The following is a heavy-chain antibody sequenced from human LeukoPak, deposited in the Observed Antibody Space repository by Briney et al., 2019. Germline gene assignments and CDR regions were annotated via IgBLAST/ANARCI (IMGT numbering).Heavy chain of an antibody. Sequence: PSETLSLTCAVYGGSFSGYYWSWIRQPPGKGLEWIGEINHSGSTNYNPSLKSRVTISVDTSKNQFSPKLSSATAADTAVYYCARVEIAVSLRFDYWGQGTLVTVSS. CDR2: INHSGST. CDR3: ARVEIAVSLRFDY. CDR1: GGSFSGYY. D-gene: IGHD5-24*01. V-gene: IGHV4-34*01. J-gene: IGHJ4*02.